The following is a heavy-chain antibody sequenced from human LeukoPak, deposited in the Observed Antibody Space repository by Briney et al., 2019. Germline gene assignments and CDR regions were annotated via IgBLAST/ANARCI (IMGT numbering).Heavy chain of an antibody. V-gene: IGHV3-43D*04. CDR3: AKGHDDFWSGYYSPPDY. J-gene: IGHJ4*02. CDR1: GFTFDDYA. Sequence: GGSLRLSCATSGFTFDDYAMHWVRQAPTKGVEWVSLISWDGGSTYYADSVKGRFTISRDNSKSSLYLQINSLRPEDTALYYCAKGHDDFWSGYYSPPDYWGQGTLVTVSS. CDR2: ISWDGGST. D-gene: IGHD3-3*01.